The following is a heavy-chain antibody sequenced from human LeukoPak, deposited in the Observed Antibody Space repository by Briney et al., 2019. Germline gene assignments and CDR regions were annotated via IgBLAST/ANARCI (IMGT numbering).Heavy chain of an antibody. Sequence: SETLSLTCTVSGGSISSYYWSWIRQPPGKGLEWIGYIYYSGSTNYNPSLKSRVTISVDTSKNQFSLKLSSVTAADTAVYYCARGRGDYVNNYYYYGMDVWGQGTTVTVSS. V-gene: IGHV4-59*01. CDR2: IYYSGST. CDR1: GGSISSYY. D-gene: IGHD4-17*01. CDR3: ARGRGDYVNNYYYYGMDV. J-gene: IGHJ6*02.